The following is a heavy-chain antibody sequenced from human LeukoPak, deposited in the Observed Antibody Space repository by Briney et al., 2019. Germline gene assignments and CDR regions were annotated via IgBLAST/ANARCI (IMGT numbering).Heavy chain of an antibody. CDR3: AKDRLLWFGELQD. D-gene: IGHD3-10*01. CDR1: GFTFSSYG. V-gene: IGHV3-30*02. Sequence: PGGSLRLSCAASGFTFSSYGMHWVRQAPGKGLEWVAFIRYDGSNKYYADSVKGRFTISRDNSKNTLYLQMNSLRAEDTAVYYCAKDRLLWFGELQDWGQGTLVTVSS. J-gene: IGHJ4*02. CDR2: IRYDGSNK.